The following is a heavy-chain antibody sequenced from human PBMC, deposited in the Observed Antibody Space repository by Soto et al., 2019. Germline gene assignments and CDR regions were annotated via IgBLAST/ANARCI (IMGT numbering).Heavy chain of an antibody. D-gene: IGHD6-13*01. J-gene: IGHJ5*02. V-gene: IGHV3-21*01. Sequence: PGGSLRLSCAASGFTFSSYSMNWVRQAPGKGLEWVSSISSSSSYIYYADSVKGRFTISRDNAKNSLYLQMNSLRAEDTAVYYCARDTAAAEKVVWFDPWGQGTLVTVSS. CDR2: ISSSSSYI. CDR3: ARDTAAAEKVVWFDP. CDR1: GFTFSSYS.